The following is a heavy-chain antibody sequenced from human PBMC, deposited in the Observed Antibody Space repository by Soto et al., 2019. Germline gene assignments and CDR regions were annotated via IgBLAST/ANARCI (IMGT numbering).Heavy chain of an antibody. J-gene: IGHJ6*02. CDR1: GYFFSSFG. Sequence: QAQLVQSGSELKRPGASLKVSCKTSGYFFSSFGISWVREAPGRGLEWMGWINGYNGRTNYAEKFHDRVSMSTEPSTSTAYLELRSLTSEDTAFYYCGRCVVVALASYYCDGMDVWGPGTAVTVSS. V-gene: IGHV1-18*01. CDR2: INGYNGRT. D-gene: IGHD2-15*01. CDR3: GRCVVVALASYYCDGMDV.